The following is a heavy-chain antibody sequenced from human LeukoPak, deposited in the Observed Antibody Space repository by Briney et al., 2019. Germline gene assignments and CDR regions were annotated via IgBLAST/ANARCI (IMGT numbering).Heavy chain of an antibody. D-gene: IGHD3-10*01. Sequence: SGGSLRLSCAASGFTFSSYGMHWVRQAPGKGLEWVAFIRYDGSNKYYADSVKGRFTISRDNSKNTLYLQMNSLRAEDTAVYCCAKGIGTLVRGVDYWGQGTLVTVSS. CDR3: AKGIGTLVRGVDY. CDR1: GFTFSSYG. V-gene: IGHV3-30*02. J-gene: IGHJ4*02. CDR2: IRYDGSNK.